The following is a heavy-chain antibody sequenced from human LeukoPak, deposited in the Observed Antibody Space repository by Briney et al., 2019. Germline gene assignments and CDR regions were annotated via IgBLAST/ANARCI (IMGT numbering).Heavy chain of an antibody. CDR2: YHIGNT. CDR3: ARLWDSTGLYFYYYMDV. D-gene: IGHD6-19*01. V-gene: IGHV4-39*01. J-gene: IGHJ6*03. Sequence: SETLSLTCTVSGVSIRGDTYYWGWIRQPPGKGLEWIGNYHIGNTYYNPSLKSRVTISEDTSKSQFSLRVNSVTAADTAVYYCARLWDSTGLYFYYYMDVWGEGTTVTVSS. CDR1: GVSIRGDTYY.